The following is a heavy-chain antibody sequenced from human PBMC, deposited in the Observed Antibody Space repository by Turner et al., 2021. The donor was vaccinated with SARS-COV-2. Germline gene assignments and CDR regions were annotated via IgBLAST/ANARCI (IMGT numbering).Heavy chain of an antibody. D-gene: IGHD2-8*01. J-gene: IGHJ5*02. CDR2: FDPEDGET. CDR3: ATAPPYCTNGVCPNWFDP. CDR1: GNNLIELS. Sequence: QVQLVQSGAEVKKPGASVTVSCKVSGNNLIELSMHWVRQAPGKGLEWMGGFDPEDGETIYAQKCQSRVTMTEDTSTDTAYMELSSLRSEDTAVYYCATAPPYCTNGVCPNWFDPWGQGTLVTVSS. V-gene: IGHV1-24*01.